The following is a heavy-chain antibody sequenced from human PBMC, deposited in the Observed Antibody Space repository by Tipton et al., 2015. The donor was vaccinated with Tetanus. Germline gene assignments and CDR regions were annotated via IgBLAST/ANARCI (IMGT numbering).Heavy chain of an antibody. J-gene: IGHJ4*02. V-gene: IGHV4-61*01. D-gene: IGHD3-3*01. CDR1: GGSDRSGSYS. Sequence: TLSLTCTVSGGSDRSGSYSWNWIRQPPGKGLEWLAYVSFRGRTNSNYSLKSRITVSQDTSKNQFSPRLTSVTAADTAVYYCARANNDLPKKGPFDSWGQGSLVIVSS. CDR2: VSFRGRT. CDR3: ARANNDLPKKGPFDS.